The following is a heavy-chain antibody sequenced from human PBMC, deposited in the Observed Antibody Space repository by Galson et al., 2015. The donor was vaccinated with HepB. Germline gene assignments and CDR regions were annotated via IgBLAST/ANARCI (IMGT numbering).Heavy chain of an antibody. V-gene: IGHV3-33*01. CDR2: IWYDGSNK. J-gene: IGHJ4*02. Sequence: SLRLSCAASGFTFSSYGMHWVRQAPGKGLEWVAVIWYDGSNKYYADSVKGRFTISRDNSKNTLYLQMNSLRAEDTAVYYCARDGTDCTNGVCYTMPHYWGQGTLVTVSP. CDR1: GFTFSSYG. D-gene: IGHD2-8*01. CDR3: ARDGTDCTNGVCYTMPHY.